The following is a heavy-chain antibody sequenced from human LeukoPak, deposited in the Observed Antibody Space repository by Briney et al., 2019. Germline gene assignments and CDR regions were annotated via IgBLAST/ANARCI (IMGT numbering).Heavy chain of an antibody. CDR1: GFTFSSYS. D-gene: IGHD3-16*01. Sequence: PGGSLRLSCAASGFTFSSYSMNWVRQAPGKGLEWVSYISSSSSTIYYADSVKGRFTISRDKAKNSLYLQMNSLRDEDTAVYYCARENFRGSYGFDYWGQGILVTVSS. CDR2: ISSSSSTI. J-gene: IGHJ4*02. CDR3: ARENFRGSYGFDY. V-gene: IGHV3-48*02.